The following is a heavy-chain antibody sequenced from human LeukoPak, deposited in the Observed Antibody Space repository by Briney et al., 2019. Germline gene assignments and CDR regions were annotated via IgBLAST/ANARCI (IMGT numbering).Heavy chain of an antibody. Sequence: PGGSLRLSCAASGITFEDYAIYWVRQAPGKGLEWVAGISWKSGETGYADSVKGRFTVSRDNPKNSLFLQMNSLRTEDAALYYCVAGSGYSPADAFYIWGQGTRVTVSS. D-gene: IGHD3-3*01. CDR1: GITFEDYA. V-gene: IGHV3-9*01. CDR2: ISWKSGET. CDR3: VAGSGYSPADAFYI. J-gene: IGHJ3*02.